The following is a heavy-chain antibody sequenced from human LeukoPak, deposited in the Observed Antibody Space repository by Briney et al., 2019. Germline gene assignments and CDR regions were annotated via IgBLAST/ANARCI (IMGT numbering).Heavy chain of an antibody. J-gene: IGHJ3*02. D-gene: IGHD3-9*01. CDR2: IYYSGST. Sequence: SETLSLTCTVSGGSISRGDFYWSWIRQPPGKGLEWIGYIYYSGSTYYNPSLKSRLTISVDTSNNQFSLNLKSATAADTAVYYCAREGNYDILTGLDAFDIWGQGTMVTVSS. CDR1: GGSISRGDFY. CDR3: AREGNYDILTGLDAFDI. V-gene: IGHV4-30-4*01.